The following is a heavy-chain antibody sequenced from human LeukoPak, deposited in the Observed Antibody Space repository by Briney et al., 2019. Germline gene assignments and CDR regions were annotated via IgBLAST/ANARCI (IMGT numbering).Heavy chain of an antibody. V-gene: IGHV1-8*01. Sequence: VASVKVSCKASGYTFTSYDINWVRQATGQGLEWMGWMSPNSGNTDYAQKFQGRVTMTRNTSISTAYMELSSLRSEDTAVYYCARVQLERRKHYYYYYMDVWGKGTTVTVSS. CDR2: MSPNSGNT. D-gene: IGHD1-1*01. CDR1: GYTFTSYD. CDR3: ARVQLERRKHYYYYYMDV. J-gene: IGHJ6*03.